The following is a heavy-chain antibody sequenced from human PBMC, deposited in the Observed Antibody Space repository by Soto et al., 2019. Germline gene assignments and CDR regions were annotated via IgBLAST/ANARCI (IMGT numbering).Heavy chain of an antibody. CDR1: GGSLSSDGYS. J-gene: IGHJ4*02. Sequence: QLQLQESGSRLVRPSQTLSLTCAVSGGSLSSDGYSWNWIRQPPGKGLEWIGYIYQSGSTSYNPYLKSRVSISIDMSKKQFSLRLTSVTAADAAVYYCARADWNHLLDYWGQGTLISVSS. V-gene: IGHV4-30-2*01. D-gene: IGHD1-1*01. CDR3: ARADWNHLLDY. CDR2: IYQSGST.